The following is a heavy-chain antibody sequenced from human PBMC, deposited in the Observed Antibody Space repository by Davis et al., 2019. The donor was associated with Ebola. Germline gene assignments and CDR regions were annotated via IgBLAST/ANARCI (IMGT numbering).Heavy chain of an antibody. CDR3: AKATGSSGWYYFDY. V-gene: IGHV3-48*01. CDR2: ISSDSNTI. D-gene: IGHD6-19*01. J-gene: IGHJ4*02. CDR1: GFTFSSYS. Sequence: GESLKISCAASGFTFSSYSMNWVRQVPGKGLEWISYISSDSNTIYYADSVKGRFTISRDNSKNTLYLQMNSLRAEDTAVYYCAKATGSSGWYYFDYWGQGILVTVSS.